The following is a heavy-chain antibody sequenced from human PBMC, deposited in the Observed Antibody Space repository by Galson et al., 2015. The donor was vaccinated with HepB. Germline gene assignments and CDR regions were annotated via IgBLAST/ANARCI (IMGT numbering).Heavy chain of an antibody. V-gene: IGHV1-3*01. J-gene: IGHJ5*02. CDR2: INAGYGNT. D-gene: IGHD3-22*01. Sequence: SVKVSCKASGYTFTNYAIHWVRQAPGQRLEWMGWINAGYGNTKYSQKFQGRVTITRDISASTAYMELSSLTSEDTAVYYCARDALTDYYDSSGPPNWFDPWGQGTLVTVS. CDR1: GYTFTNYA. CDR3: ARDALTDYYDSSGPPNWFDP.